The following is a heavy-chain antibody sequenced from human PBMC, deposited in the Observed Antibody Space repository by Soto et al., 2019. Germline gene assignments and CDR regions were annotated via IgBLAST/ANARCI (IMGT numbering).Heavy chain of an antibody. CDR1: GGSISSYY. Sequence: QVQLQESGPGLVKPSETLSLTCTVSGGSISSYYWSWIRQPPGKGLEGIGYIYYSGSTNYNPSLRSRVTTSVDTSKNQLSLKLSSVTAADTAVYYCARRSGYYFDYWGQGTLVTVSS. CDR2: IYYSGST. V-gene: IGHV4-59*08. CDR3: ARRSGYYFDY. J-gene: IGHJ4*02.